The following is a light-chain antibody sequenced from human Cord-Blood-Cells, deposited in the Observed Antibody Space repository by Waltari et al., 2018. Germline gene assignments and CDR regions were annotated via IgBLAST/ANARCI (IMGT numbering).Light chain of an antibody. V-gene: IGKV3-15*01. CDR3: QQYNNWWT. Sequence: EIVMTQSPATLSVSPGERATLSCRASQSVSSNLAWYQQKPGQAPRLLIYGASTRATGIPARVSGSGSGTEFTLTISSLQSEDFADYYCQQYNNWWTFGQGTKVEIK. J-gene: IGKJ1*01. CDR2: GAS. CDR1: QSVSSN.